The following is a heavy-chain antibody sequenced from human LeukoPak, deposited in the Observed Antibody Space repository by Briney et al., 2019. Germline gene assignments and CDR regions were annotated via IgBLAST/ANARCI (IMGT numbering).Heavy chain of an antibody. V-gene: IGHV1-18*01. CDR2: ISAYNGNT. D-gene: IGHD4-23*01. CDR1: GYTFTSYG. Sequence: ASVKVSCKASGYTFTSYGISWVRQAPGQGLEWMGWISAYNGNTNYAQKLQGRVTMTTDTSTSTAYMELRSLRSEDTAVYYCARDNSIADRGWWFDPWGQGTLVTVSS. J-gene: IGHJ5*02. CDR3: ARDNSIADRGWWFDP.